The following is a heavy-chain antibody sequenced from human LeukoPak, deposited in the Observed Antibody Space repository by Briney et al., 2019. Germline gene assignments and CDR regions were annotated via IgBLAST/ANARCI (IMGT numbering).Heavy chain of an antibody. Sequence: AGGSLRLSCAASGFTFSSYSMNWVRQAPGKGLEWVSSISSSSSYVYYADSVKGRFTISRDNAKNSLYLQMNSLRAEDTAVYYCARADSWNDQKYDAFDIWGQGTMVTVSS. CDR1: GFTFSSYS. V-gene: IGHV3-21*01. CDR3: ARADSWNDQKYDAFDI. J-gene: IGHJ3*02. CDR2: ISSSSSYV. D-gene: IGHD1-20*01.